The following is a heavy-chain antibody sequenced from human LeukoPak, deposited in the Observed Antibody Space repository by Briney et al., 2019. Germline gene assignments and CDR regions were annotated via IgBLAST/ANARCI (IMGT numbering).Heavy chain of an antibody. V-gene: IGHV3-30-3*01. Sequence: PGGSLRLSCAATGFTFSSYAMHWVRQAPGKGLEWVAVISYDGSNKYYADSVKGRFTISRDNSKNTLYLQMNSLRAEDTAVYYCARASAVNWFDPWGQGTLVTVSS. J-gene: IGHJ5*02. CDR1: GFTFSSYA. CDR3: ARASAVNWFDP. CDR2: ISYDGSNK.